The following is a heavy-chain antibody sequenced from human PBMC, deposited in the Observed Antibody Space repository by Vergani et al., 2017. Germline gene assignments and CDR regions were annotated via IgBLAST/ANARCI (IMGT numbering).Heavy chain of an antibody. V-gene: IGHV3-11*06. CDR3: ARVGYYGPFDY. J-gene: IGHJ4*02. D-gene: IGHD3-10*01. Sequence: QVQLVESGGGLVKPGGSLRLSSAASGFTFSDYYMSWIRQAPGKGLEWVSYISSSSSYTNYADSVKGRFTISRDNAKNSLYLQMNSLRAEDTAVYYCARVGYYGPFDYWGQGTLVTVSS. CDR1: GFTFSDYY. CDR2: ISSSSSYT.